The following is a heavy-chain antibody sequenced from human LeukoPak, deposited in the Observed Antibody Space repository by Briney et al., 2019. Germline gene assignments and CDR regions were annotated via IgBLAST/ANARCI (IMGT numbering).Heavy chain of an antibody. J-gene: IGHJ4*02. CDR3: VRSRLDGYDSGGYLYYFDY. CDR2: INPNADIT. D-gene: IGHD3-22*01. CDR1: GYTFTGYC. V-gene: IGHV1-2*06. Sequence: ASVTVSCTTSGYTFTGYCVHWVRQAPGQGLEWIGRINPNADITTYAQKIQGRVTVTRDTSINTAYMELSSLRSGDTAVYYCVRSRLDGYDSGGYLYYFDYWGQGTLVTVSS.